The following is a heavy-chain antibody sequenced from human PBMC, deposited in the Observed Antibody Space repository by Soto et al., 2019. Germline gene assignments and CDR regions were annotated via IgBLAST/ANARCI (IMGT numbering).Heavy chain of an antibody. CDR3: ARGTTGSGSYFSPYYYCGMDV. J-gene: IGHJ6*02. V-gene: IGHV4-59*01. CDR2: IYYSGST. D-gene: IGHD3-10*01. Sequence: SETLSLTCTVSGGSISSYYWSWIRQPPGKGLEWIGYIYYSGSTNYNPSLKSRVTISVDTSKNQFSLKLSSVTAADTAVYYCARGTTGSGSYFSPYYYCGMDVWGQGTTVTVSS. CDR1: GGSISSYY.